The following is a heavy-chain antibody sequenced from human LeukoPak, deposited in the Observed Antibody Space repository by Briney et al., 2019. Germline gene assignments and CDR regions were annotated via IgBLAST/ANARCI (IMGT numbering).Heavy chain of an antibody. CDR3: ARDWSAAAAPDYFDY. D-gene: IGHD6-25*01. J-gene: IGHJ4*02. V-gene: IGHV3-7*01. Sequence: GGSLRLSCAASGFTFSRHGMHWVRQAPGKGLEWVAILKPDGSDKYYVDSVKGRFTISRDNAKNLLYLQMNSLTAEDTAVYFCARDWSAAAAPDYFDYWGQGTLVTVSS. CDR2: LKPDGSDK. CDR1: GFTFSRHG.